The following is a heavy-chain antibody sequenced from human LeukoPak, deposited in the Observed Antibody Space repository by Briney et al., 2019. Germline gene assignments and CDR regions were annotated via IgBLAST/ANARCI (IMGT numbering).Heavy chain of an antibody. CDR1: GFTFDDYA. CDR3: ARAVTEMADFDY. CDR2: ISWNSGSI. J-gene: IGHJ4*02. Sequence: GGSLRLSCAASGFTFDDYAMHWVRQAPGKGLEWVSGISWNSGSIAYADSVKGRFTISRDNAKNSLYLQMNSLRAEDTAVYYCARAVTEMADFDYWGQGTLVTVSS. D-gene: IGHD5-24*01. V-gene: IGHV3-9*01.